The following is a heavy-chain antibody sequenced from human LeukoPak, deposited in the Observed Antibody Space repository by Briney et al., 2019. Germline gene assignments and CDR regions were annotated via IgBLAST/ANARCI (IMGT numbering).Heavy chain of an antibody. J-gene: IGHJ4*02. CDR3: ARGPGDFDY. V-gene: IGHV4-4*02. CDR1: GGSISSNHW. CDR2: IYHSGSI. Sequence: SETLSLTCAVSGGSISSNHWWTWVRPPPGKGLEGIGEIYHSGSINYNPSLESRVTISVDKSKNQFSLRLSSVTAADTAVYYCARGPGDFDYWGQGTLVTVSS.